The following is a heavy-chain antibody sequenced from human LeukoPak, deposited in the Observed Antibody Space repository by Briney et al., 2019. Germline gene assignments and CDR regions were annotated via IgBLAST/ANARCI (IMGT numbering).Heavy chain of an antibody. CDR2: IRYDGKDK. D-gene: IGHD2/OR15-2a*01. CDR3: ASRKQWNMIDY. CDR1: GFTFSYYG. V-gene: IGHV3-30*02. J-gene: IGHJ4*02. Sequence: PGGSLRLSCAASGFTFSYYGMHWVRQAPGKGLDWVAFIRYDGKDKFYADSVKGRFTISRDSSRNTLYLQMNSLRAEDTAVYYCASRKQWNMIDYWGQGTLVTVSS.